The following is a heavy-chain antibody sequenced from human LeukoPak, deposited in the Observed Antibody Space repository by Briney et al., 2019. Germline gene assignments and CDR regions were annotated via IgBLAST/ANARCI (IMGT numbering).Heavy chain of an antibody. CDR1: GGSISSYY. CDR2: IYYSGST. V-gene: IGHV4-59*01. CDR3: ARGGKYDYVWGSSSYYFDY. D-gene: IGHD3-16*01. J-gene: IGHJ4*02. Sequence: SETLSLTCTVSGGSISSYYWSWIRQPPGKGLEWIGYIYYSGSTNYNPSLKSRVTISVDTSKNQFSLKLSSVTAADTAVYYCARGGKYDYVWGSSSYYFDYWGQGTLVTVSS.